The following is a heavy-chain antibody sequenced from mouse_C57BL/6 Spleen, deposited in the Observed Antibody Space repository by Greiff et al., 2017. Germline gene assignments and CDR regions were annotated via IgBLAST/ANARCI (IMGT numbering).Heavy chain of an antibody. CDR2: IYPGSGST. CDR1: GYTFTSYW. CDR3: ARERLFITTTWIDY. J-gene: IGHJ2*01. V-gene: IGHV1-55*01. Sequence: QVQLQQPGAELVKPGASVKMSCKASGYTFTSYWITWVKQRPGQGLEWIGDIYPGSGSTNYNEKFKSKATLTVDTSSSTAYMQLSSLTSEDSAVYYCARERLFITTTWIDYWGQGTTLTVSS. D-gene: IGHD1-1*01.